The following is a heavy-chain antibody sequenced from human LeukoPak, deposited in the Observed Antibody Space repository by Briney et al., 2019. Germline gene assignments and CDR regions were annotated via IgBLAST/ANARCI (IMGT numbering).Heavy chain of an antibody. CDR2: IYYGGYT. CDR1: GGSISSYY. V-gene: IGHV4-59*01. CDR3: AKLANWGSNDALDI. D-gene: IGHD7-27*01. J-gene: IGHJ3*02. Sequence: PSETLSLTCTVSGGSISSYYWSWIRQPPGKGLEWIGYIYYGGYTNYNPSLKSRVTISVDTSKNQFSLKLSSVTATDTAVYYCAKLANWGSNDALDIWGQGTMVTVSS.